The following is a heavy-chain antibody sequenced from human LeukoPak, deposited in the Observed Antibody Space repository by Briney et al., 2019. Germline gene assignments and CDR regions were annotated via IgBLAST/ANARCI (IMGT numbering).Heavy chain of an antibody. Sequence: PGGSLRLSRAASGFTVSSNYMSWVRQAPGKGLEWVSVIYSGGSTYYADSVKGRFTISRDNSKNTLYLQMNSLRAEDTAVYYCARLDAYSGYPRYYYYGMDVWGQGTTVTVSS. V-gene: IGHV3-53*01. CDR1: GFTVSSNY. J-gene: IGHJ6*02. CDR2: IYSGGST. D-gene: IGHD5-12*01. CDR3: ARLDAYSGYPRYYYYGMDV.